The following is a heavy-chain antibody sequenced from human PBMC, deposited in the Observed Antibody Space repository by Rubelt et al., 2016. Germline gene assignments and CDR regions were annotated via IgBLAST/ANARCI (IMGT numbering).Heavy chain of an antibody. CDR1: GYIFSNYV. CDR3: ARDLEIGTTNIDY. Sequence: QVQLVQSGGVVKKPGASVKISCKASGYIFSNYVTSWVRQAPGRGLEWRGWIRTFNGNTNTAQKFRGTLTLPGDTATNTADMELRSLKADDTAMDYCARDLEIGTTNIDYWGQGTLVTVSS. J-gene: IGHJ4*02. CDR2: IRTFNGNT. V-gene: IGHV1-18*01. D-gene: IGHD1-1*01.